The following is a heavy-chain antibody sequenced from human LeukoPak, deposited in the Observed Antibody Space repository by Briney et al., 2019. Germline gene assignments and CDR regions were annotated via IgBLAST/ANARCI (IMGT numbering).Heavy chain of an antibody. CDR3: ARDPHDYGDLNFDY. CDR2: INPNSGGT. J-gene: IGHJ4*02. CDR1: GYTFTGYY. D-gene: IGHD4-17*01. Sequence: ASVKVSCKASGYTFTGYYMHWVRQAPGQGLERMGWINPNSGGTNYAQKFQGRVTMTRDTSISTAYLELSRLRSDDTAVYYCARDPHDYGDLNFDYWGQGTLVTVSS. V-gene: IGHV1-2*02.